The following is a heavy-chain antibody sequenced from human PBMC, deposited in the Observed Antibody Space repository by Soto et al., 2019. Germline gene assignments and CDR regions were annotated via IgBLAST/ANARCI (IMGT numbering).Heavy chain of an antibody. D-gene: IGHD3-10*01. V-gene: IGHV1-18*04. J-gene: IGHJ6*02. CDR2: ISAYNGNT. CDR3: ARRPVRGADYYYYSMDV. CDR1: GYTFTSYG. Sequence: GASVKVSCKASGYTFTSYGISWVRQAPGQGLEWMGWISAYNGNTNYAQKLQGRVTMTTDTSTSTAYMELRSLRSDDTAVYYCARRPVRGADYYYYSMDVWGQGTTVTVSS.